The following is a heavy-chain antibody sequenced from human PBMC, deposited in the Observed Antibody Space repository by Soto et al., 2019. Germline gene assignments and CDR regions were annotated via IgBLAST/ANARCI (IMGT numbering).Heavy chain of an antibody. V-gene: IGHV1-18*01. D-gene: IGHD1-26*01. Sequence: QVQLVQSGAEVKKPGASVKVSCKASGYTFTSYGISWVRQAPGQGLEWMGWISAYNGNTNYAQKLQGRVTMTTDTCMCSAFRGLRRLRSDDPAVYYRARQEGEVLSGVAYNWFDPWGQGTLVTVSS. CDR3: ARQEGEVLSGVAYNWFDP. CDR1: GYTFTSYG. CDR2: ISAYNGNT. J-gene: IGHJ5*02.